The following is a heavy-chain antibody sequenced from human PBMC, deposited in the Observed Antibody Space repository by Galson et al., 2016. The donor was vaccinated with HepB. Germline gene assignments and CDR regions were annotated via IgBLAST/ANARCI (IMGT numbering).Heavy chain of an antibody. CDR2: VSFDGSNK. V-gene: IGHV3-30*18. CDR1: GFAFSAYG. CDR3: AKPTLYGVVVTKGAYDC. Sequence: SLRLSCAASGFAFSAYGMHWVRQAPGKGLEWVAFVSFDGSNKQYGDAVKGRFTISRDDSKDSLYLQMNSLTAEDTAVYYCAKPTLYGVVVTKGAYDCWGQGTLVTVSS. D-gene: IGHD3-22*01. J-gene: IGHJ4*02.